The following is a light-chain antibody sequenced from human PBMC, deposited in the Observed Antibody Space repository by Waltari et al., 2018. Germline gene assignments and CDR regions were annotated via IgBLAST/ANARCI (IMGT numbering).Light chain of an antibody. J-gene: IGKJ2*01. Sequence: DIQMTQSPSSLSASIGDRVTITCRASENIGSSLNWYQQRTGEAPKLLIYATSTLQTEVPSRFSGSGSRTDFTLTISSLQPEDFATYYCQHTFETPYSFCQGTKLESK. CDR2: ATS. CDR1: ENIGSS. CDR3: QHTFETPYS. V-gene: IGKV1-39*01.